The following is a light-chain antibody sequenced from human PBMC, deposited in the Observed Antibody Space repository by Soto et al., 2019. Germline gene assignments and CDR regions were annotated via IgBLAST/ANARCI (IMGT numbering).Light chain of an antibody. Sequence: DIQMTQSPSTLSASIGDRVTITCRASQSINNWLAWYQQKPGRAPQLLIYDASSFESGVPTRFTGRGAGTEFTLTSSSPQPDDFATYYSQQYNSYPRTFGQGTKVEIK. CDR2: DAS. J-gene: IGKJ1*01. CDR1: QSINNW. V-gene: IGKV1-5*01. CDR3: QQYNSYPRT.